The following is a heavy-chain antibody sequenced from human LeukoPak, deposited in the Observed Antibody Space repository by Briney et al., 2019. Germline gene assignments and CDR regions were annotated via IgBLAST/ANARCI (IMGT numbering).Heavy chain of an antibody. CDR1: GFTYSHNG. Sequence: PGGSLRLSCVASGFTYSHNGMHWVRQAPGKGLEWVSSISGSNSYIYYADSMKGRFTISRDNAKNSLYLQMNSLRAEDTAVYYCARAMYYYDSKFDYWGQGTLVTVSS. CDR3: ARAMYYYDSKFDY. V-gene: IGHV3-21*01. J-gene: IGHJ4*02. CDR2: ISGSNSYI. D-gene: IGHD3-22*01.